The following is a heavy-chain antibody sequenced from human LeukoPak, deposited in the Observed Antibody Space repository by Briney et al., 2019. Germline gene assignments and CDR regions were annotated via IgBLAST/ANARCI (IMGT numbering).Heavy chain of an antibody. CDR3: AKANGAIFGVAGYFDY. CDR2: ISGSGTNT. D-gene: IGHD3-3*02. CDR1: GFTFSSYA. J-gene: IGHJ4*02. V-gene: IGHV3-23*01. Sequence: GGSLRLSCAASGFTFSSYAMSWVRQAPGKGLEWVSTISGSGTNTYYADSVKGRFTISRDNSKNTLDLQMNSLRAEDTAVYYCAKANGAIFGVAGYFDYWGQGTLVTVSS.